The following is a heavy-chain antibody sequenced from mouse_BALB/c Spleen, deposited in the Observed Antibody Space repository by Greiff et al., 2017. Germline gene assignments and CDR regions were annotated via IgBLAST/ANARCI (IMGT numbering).Heavy chain of an antibody. CDR2: IDPANGNT. V-gene: IGHV14-3*02. J-gene: IGHJ2*01. D-gene: IGHD1-1*01. CDR3: ARGDYYGSSYALDY. CDR1: GFNIKDTY. Sequence: VQLQQSGAELVKPGASVKLSCTASGFNIKDTYMHWVKQRPEQGLEWIGRIDPANGNTKYDPKFQGKATITADTSSNTAYLQLSSLTSEDTAVYYGARGDYYGSSYALDYWGQGTTLTVSS.